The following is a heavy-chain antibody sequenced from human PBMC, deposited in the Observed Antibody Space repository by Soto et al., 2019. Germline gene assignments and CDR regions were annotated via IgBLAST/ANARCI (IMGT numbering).Heavy chain of an antibody. Sequence: GGSLRLSCKASGFMFNNSAMTWVRQAPGQGLQWVASVSDNGGSRGGTYYADSVKGRFTISRDNSKNTLYLQLDSLTGADTAVYYCARAKAVVIAALDIWGQGTMVTVSS. CDR2: VSDNGGSRGGT. CDR3: ARAKAVVIAALDI. V-gene: IGHV3-23*01. D-gene: IGHD2-21*01. CDR1: GFMFNNSA. J-gene: IGHJ3*02.